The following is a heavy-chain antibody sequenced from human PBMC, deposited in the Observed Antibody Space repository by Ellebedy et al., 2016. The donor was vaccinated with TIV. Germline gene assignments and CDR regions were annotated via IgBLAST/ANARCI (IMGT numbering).Heavy chain of an antibody. J-gene: IGHJ4*02. CDR1: GFTFSYYS. Sequence: GGSLRLSXAASGFTFSYYSMHWVRQAPGKGLEWVAVISHDGSNKYHAESVKGRFAISRDDSKNTLYLQMNTLRTEDKAVYFCTRGSSSRGYFDSWGQGTLVTVSS. D-gene: IGHD6-13*01. V-gene: IGHV3-30*09. CDR2: ISHDGSNK. CDR3: TRGSSSRGYFDS.